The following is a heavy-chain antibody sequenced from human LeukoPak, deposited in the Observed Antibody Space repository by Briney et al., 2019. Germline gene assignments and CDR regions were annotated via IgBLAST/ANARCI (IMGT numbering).Heavy chain of an antibody. CDR1: GYSISSGYY. CDR2: IYYSGAT. J-gene: IGHJ4*02. D-gene: IGHD4-11*01. V-gene: IGHV4-38-2*02. Sequence: LSETLSLTCTVSGYSISSGYYWGWVRQPPGKGLEWIASIYYSGATSYKTSLKSRLTISLDASHNQFSLKLRSVTAADTAVYYCAREDDYNAWNEYSSRDYWGQGLLVTVSS. CDR3: AREDDYNAWNEYSSRDY.